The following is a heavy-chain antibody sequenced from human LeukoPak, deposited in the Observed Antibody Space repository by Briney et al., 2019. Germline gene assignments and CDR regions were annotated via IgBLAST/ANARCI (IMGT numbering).Heavy chain of an antibody. Sequence: GGSLRLSCAASGFTLSSYAMSWVRQAPGKGLEWVSAISGSGGSTYYADSVKGRFTISRDNSKNTLYLQMNSLRAEDTAVYYCAKGPSTSGLYYYYGMDVWGQGTTVTVSS. CDR1: GFTLSSYA. J-gene: IGHJ6*02. V-gene: IGHV3-23*01. D-gene: IGHD2-2*01. CDR3: AKGPSTSGLYYYYGMDV. CDR2: ISGSGGST.